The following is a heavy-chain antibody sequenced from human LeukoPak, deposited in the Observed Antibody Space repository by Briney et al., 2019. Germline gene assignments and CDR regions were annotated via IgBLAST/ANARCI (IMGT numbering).Heavy chain of an antibody. J-gene: IGHJ4*02. Sequence: GGSLRLSCAASGFIVGSNYMSWVRQAPGKGLEWVAVISYDGSNKYYADSVKGRFTISRDNSKNTLYLQMNSLRAEDTAVYYCARAPYYFDYWGQGTLVTVSS. V-gene: IGHV3-30-3*01. CDR1: GFIVGSNY. CDR2: ISYDGSNK. CDR3: ARAPYYFDY.